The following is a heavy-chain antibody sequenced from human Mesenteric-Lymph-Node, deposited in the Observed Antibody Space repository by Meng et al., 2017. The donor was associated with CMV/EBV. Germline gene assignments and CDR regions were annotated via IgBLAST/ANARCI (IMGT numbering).Heavy chain of an antibody. J-gene: IGHJ6*02. Sequence: ASVKVSCKASGGTFSSYAISRVRQAPGQGLEWMGWISLYNGNTNYAQELQGRFTMTTDTSTSTAYMELRSLRSDDTAVYYCARDGYYGIDVWGQGTTVTVSS. CDR1: GGTFSSYA. V-gene: IGHV1-18*01. CDR3: ARDGYYGIDV. CDR2: ISLYNGNT.